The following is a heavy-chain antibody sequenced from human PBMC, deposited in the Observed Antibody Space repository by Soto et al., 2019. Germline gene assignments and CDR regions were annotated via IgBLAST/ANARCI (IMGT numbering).Heavy chain of an antibody. J-gene: IGHJ4*02. CDR3: ARIDIAAPASVLIDY. Sequence: QVTLKESGPVLVKPTETLTLTCTVSGFSLSDSRMGVNWIRQSPGKALEWLAHIFSNDEKSYSTSLKSRLTPSKDTAKSQVGLTMTNVGPLDTATYYFARIDIAAPASVLIDYWGQGTLVTVSS. V-gene: IGHV2-26*01. D-gene: IGHD6-13*01. CDR2: IFSNDEK. CDR1: GFSLSDSRMG.